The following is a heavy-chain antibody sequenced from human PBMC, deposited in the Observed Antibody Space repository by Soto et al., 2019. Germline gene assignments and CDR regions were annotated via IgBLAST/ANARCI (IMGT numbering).Heavy chain of an antibody. CDR3: ARHESGGGSYPFDF. V-gene: IGHV5-10-1*01. J-gene: IGHJ4*02. CDR2: LNPKDSFA. CDR1: GFIFTSYW. Sequence: SCKASGFIFTSYWLSWVRQMPGKGLEWMGMLNPKDSFANYSPSFRGHVTISPDTSVTTAYLKWSSLKASDTAIYYCARHESGGGSYPFDFWGQGTLVTVSS. D-gene: IGHD3-10*01.